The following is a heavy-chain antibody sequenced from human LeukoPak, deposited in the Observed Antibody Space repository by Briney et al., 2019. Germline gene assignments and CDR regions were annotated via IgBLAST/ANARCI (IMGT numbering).Heavy chain of an antibody. CDR1: GYTFTSYY. D-gene: IGHD2-21*02. J-gene: IGHJ3*02. Sequence: ASVKVSCKASGYTFTSYYMHWVRLAPGQGLEWMGIINPSGGSTSYAQKFQGRVTMTRDTSTSTVYMELSSLRSEDTAVYYCARVKGGVTARGAFDIWGQGTMVTVSS. CDR2: INPSGGST. CDR3: ARVKGGVTARGAFDI. V-gene: IGHV1-46*01.